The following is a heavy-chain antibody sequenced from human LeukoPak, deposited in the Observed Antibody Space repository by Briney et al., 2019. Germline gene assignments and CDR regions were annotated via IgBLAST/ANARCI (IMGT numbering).Heavy chain of an antibody. CDR2: IYYGGST. J-gene: IGHJ4*02. CDR3: ARWDPGSPIDY. V-gene: IGHV4-39*07. CDR1: GGSISSSSYY. Sequence: SETLSLTCTVSGGSISSSSYYWGWIRQPPGKGLEWIGSIYYGGSTYYNPSLKSRVTISVDTSKNQFSLKLSSVTAADTAVYYCARWDPGSPIDYWGQGTLVTVSS. D-gene: IGHD1-14*01.